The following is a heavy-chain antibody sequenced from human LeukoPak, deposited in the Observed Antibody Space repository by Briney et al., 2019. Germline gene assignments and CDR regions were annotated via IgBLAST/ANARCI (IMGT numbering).Heavy chain of an antibody. CDR2: SRIKTDGYIT. D-gene: IGHD1-20*01. V-gene: IGHV3-72*01. Sequence: GGSLRLSCAVSGFIFSDHYLDWVRQSPGKGLEWVGRSRIKTDGYITQYAASVTGRFTISRDESKNSLYLHMNSLRSEDTAVYFCVRGHNSFDLWGQGTMVTVSS. J-gene: IGHJ3*01. CDR1: GFIFSDHY. CDR3: VRGHNSFDL.